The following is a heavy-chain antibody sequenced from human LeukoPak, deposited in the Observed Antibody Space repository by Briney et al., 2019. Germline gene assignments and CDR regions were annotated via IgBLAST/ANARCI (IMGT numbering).Heavy chain of an antibody. CDR1: GFTFSNYG. CDR2: ISGSGGST. D-gene: IGHD3-16*02. J-gene: IGHJ4*02. Sequence: GGSLRLSCAASGFTFSNYGMSWVRQAPGKGLEWVSAISGSGGSTYYADSVKGRFTISRDNSKNTLYLQMNSPRAEDTAVYYCAKNDQNDYVWGSYRSFDSWGQGTLVTVSS. CDR3: AKNDQNDYVWGSYRSFDS. V-gene: IGHV3-23*01.